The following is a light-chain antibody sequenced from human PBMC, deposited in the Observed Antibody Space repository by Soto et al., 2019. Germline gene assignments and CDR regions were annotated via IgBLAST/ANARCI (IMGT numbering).Light chain of an antibody. CDR1: QSISTY. CDR3: QQGYSNPRT. CDR2: AAS. J-gene: IGKJ1*01. Sequence: DIQMTQSPSSLSASVGDRVTITCRASQSISTYLNWYHQKPGKAPKLLIDAASSLQSGVPSRFSGSGSGTDFTLTISSLQPEDFATYYCQQGYSNPRTFGQGTKVDIK. V-gene: IGKV1-39*01.